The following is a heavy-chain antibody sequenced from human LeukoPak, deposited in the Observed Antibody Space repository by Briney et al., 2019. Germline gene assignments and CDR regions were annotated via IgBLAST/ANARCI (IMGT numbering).Heavy chain of an antibody. CDR1: GFTFSSYS. J-gene: IGHJ3*02. CDR2: ISSSSSTI. CDR3: AREGAGELRDAFDI. V-gene: IGHV3-48*04. D-gene: IGHD1-26*01. Sequence: QPGGSLRLSCAASGFTFSSYSMNWVRQAPGKGLEWVSYISSSSSTIYYADSVKGRFTISRDNAKNSLYLQMNSLRAEDTAVYYCAREGAGELRDAFDIWGQGTMVTVSS.